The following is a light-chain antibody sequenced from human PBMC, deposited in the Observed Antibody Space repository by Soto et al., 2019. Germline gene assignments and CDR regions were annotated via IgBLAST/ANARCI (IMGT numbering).Light chain of an antibody. CDR3: RQYKSYWT. V-gene: IGKV1-5*01. CDR1: QRISTW. CDR2: DAS. Sequence: IRMTHSPSTLSASVGDVVTSTCRASQRISTWLAWYQQKPGKAPKLLISDASSLETGVPSRFSGSGSGTEFTLTINSLQPDDFATYYCRQYKSYWTFGQGTKVDIK. J-gene: IGKJ1*01.